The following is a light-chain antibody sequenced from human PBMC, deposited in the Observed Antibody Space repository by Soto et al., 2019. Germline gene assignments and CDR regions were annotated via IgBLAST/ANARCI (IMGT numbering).Light chain of an antibody. CDR2: DAS. V-gene: IGKV3-11*01. Sequence: DRGPLPCSDSQSVRNNYLAWYQQKPGQAPRLLIYDASNRATGIPARFSGSGSGTDFTLTISSLEPEDFAVYYCQQHSNWPITFGQGTRLEVK. CDR3: QQHSNWPIT. CDR1: QSVRNNY. J-gene: IGKJ5*01.